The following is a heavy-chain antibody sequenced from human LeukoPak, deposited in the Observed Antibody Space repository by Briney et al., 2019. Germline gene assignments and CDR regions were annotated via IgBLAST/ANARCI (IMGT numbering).Heavy chain of an antibody. CDR2: FDPEDGET. D-gene: IGHD5-12*01. Sequence: ASMKVSCKVSGYTLTELSMHWVRQAPGKGLEWMGGFDPEDGETIYAQKFQGRVTMTEDTSTDTAYMELSSLRSEDTAVYYCAMATIVAYCFDYWGQGTLVTVSS. J-gene: IGHJ4*02. CDR1: GYTLTELS. V-gene: IGHV1-24*01. CDR3: AMATIVAYCFDY.